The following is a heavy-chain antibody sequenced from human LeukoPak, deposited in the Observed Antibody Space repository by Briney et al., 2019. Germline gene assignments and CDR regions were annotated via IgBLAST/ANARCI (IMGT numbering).Heavy chain of an antibody. CDR3: AGDPYYDSSGYYPPYYFDY. Sequence: ASVKVSCKASGYTFTSYYMHWVRQAPGQGLEWMGIINPSGGSTSYAQKFQGRVTMTRDTSTSTVYMELSSLRSEDTAVYYCAGDPYYDSSGYYPPYYFDYWGQGTLVTVSS. D-gene: IGHD3-22*01. CDR1: GYTFTSYY. V-gene: IGHV1-46*01. J-gene: IGHJ4*02. CDR2: INPSGGST.